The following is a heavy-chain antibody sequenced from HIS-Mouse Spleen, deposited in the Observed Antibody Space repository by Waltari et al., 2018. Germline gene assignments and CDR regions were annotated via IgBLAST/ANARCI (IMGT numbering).Heavy chain of an antibody. V-gene: IGHV3-30*04. Sequence: QVQLVESGGGVVQPGRSLRLSCAASGFTFSSYAMHWVRQAPGKGLEWLAVISTDGRNKYYADSVKGRFTISRDNSKNTLYLQMNSLRAEDTAVYYCARDSITIFGVPYTPDAFDIWGQGTMVTVSS. CDR1: GFTFSSYA. D-gene: IGHD3-3*01. CDR2: ISTDGRNK. J-gene: IGHJ3*02. CDR3: ARDSITIFGVPYTPDAFDI.